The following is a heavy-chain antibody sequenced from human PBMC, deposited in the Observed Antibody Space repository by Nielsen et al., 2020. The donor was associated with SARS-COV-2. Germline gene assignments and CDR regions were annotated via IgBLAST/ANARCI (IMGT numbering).Heavy chain of an antibody. V-gene: IGHV1-2*04. Sequence: ASVKVSCKASGYTFTGYYMHWVRQAPGQGLEWMGWINPNSGGTNYAQKFQGWVTMTRDTSISTAYMELSSLRSEDTAVYYCARQRPSVSDFWSGYYPYWGQGTLVTVSS. CDR1: GYTFTGYY. CDR3: ARQRPSVSDFWSGYYPY. D-gene: IGHD3-3*01. CDR2: INPNSGGT. J-gene: IGHJ4*02.